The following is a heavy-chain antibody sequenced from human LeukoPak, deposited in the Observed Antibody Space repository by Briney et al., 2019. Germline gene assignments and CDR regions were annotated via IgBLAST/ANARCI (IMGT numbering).Heavy chain of an antibody. CDR1: GFTFSSYA. D-gene: IGHD2-15*01. CDR3: ATSGYCSGGSCYSFDY. Sequence: GASLRLCCAASGFTFSSYAMHWVRQAPGKGLEWVAVISYDGSNKYYADSVKGRFTISRDNSKNTLYLQMSSLRAEDTAVYYCATSGYCSGGSCYSFDYWGEGTLVTVSS. CDR2: ISYDGSNK. J-gene: IGHJ4*02. V-gene: IGHV3-30-3*01.